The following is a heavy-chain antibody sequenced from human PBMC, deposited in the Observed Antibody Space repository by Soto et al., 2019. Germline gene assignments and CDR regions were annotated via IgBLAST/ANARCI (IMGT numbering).Heavy chain of an antibody. D-gene: IGHD3-9*01. Sequence: EVQLVESGGGLVQPGGSLKLSCAASGFTFSGSAMHWVRQASGKGLEWVGRIRRKANNYATAYAASVKGRFTTSRDDSKNTAYLQMSSLKIEDTAVYYCTYFDAAAGVDYWGQGTLVTVSS. J-gene: IGHJ4*02. CDR3: TYFDAAAGVDY. CDR2: IRRKANNYAT. V-gene: IGHV3-73*02. CDR1: GFTFSGSA.